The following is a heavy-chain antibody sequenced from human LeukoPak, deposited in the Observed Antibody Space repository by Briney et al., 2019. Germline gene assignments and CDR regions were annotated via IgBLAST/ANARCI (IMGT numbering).Heavy chain of an antibody. J-gene: IGHJ4*02. V-gene: IGHV1-3*01. Sequence: KFQGRVTITRDTSASTAYMELSSLRSEDTAVYYCARVGLVLDIWGQGTLVTVSS. D-gene: IGHD6-19*01. CDR3: ARVGLVLDI.